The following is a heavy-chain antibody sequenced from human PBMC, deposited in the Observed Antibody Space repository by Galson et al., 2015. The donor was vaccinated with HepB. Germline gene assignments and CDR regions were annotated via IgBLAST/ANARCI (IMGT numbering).Heavy chain of an antibody. J-gene: IGHJ4*02. CDR2: ISGSGGST. Sequence: SLRLSCAASGFTFSSYAMTRVRQAPGKGLEWVSGISGSGGSTYYPDSLKGRFTISRDNSKNTLYLQMNSLRAEDTAVYYCAKDRRPGIAVAGILDYWGQGTLVTVSS. CDR1: GFTFSSYA. CDR3: AKDRRPGIAVAGILDY. V-gene: IGHV3-23*01. D-gene: IGHD6-19*01.